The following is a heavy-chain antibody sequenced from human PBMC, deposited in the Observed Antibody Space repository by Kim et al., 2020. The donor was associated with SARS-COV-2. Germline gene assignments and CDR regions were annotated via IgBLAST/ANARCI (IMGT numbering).Heavy chain of an antibody. J-gene: IGHJ4*02. Sequence: TNNPSLKSRVTISVDTSKNQFSLKLSSVTAADTAVDYCARDSSMVYFDYWGQGTLVTVSS. V-gene: IGHV4-59*01. CDR3: ARDSSMVYFDY. D-gene: IGHD6-13*01.